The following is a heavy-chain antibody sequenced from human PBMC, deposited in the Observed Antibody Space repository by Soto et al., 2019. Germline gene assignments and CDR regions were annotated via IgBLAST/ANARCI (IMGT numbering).Heavy chain of an antibody. Sequence: GGSLRLSCAASGFTFSSYAMSWVRQAPGKGLEWVSAISGSGGSTYYADSVKGRFTISRDNSKNTLYLQMNSLRAEDTAVYYCAKVPSYTAMAPGEVWFDPWGQGTLVTVSS. CDR1: GFTFSSYA. CDR3: AKVPSYTAMAPGEVWFDP. D-gene: IGHD5-18*01. CDR2: ISGSGGST. V-gene: IGHV3-23*01. J-gene: IGHJ5*02.